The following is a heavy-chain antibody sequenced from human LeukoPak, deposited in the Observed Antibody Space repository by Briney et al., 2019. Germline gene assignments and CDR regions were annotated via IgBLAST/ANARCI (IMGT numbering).Heavy chain of an antibody. V-gene: IGHV3-21*01. CDR1: GFTFSSYS. Sequence: GGSLRLSCAASGFTFSSYSMNWVRQAPGKGLEWVSSISSSSSYMYYADSVKGRFTISRDNAKNSLYLQMNSLRAEDTAVYYCARDQDCSSTSCYAKDYYYYGMDVWGQGTTVTVSS. D-gene: IGHD2-2*01. CDR3: ARDQDCSSTSCYAKDYYYYGMDV. CDR2: ISSSSSYM. J-gene: IGHJ6*02.